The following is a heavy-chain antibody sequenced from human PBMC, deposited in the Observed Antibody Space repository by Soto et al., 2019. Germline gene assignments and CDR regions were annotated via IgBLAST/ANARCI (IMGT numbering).Heavy chain of an antibody. J-gene: IGHJ4*02. Sequence: DVQLLESGGGLVRPGGSLRLACAASGFTFSSYAMTWVRQAPGKGLEWVSSITGSGVYRYHTDSVQGRFTISRDNSNDTRDLQMNSLTAEDKAMYSWARHPNCYIGNLDCWGQGTLVTVSS. CDR2: ITGSGVYR. CDR1: GFTFSSYA. CDR3: ARHPNCYIGNLDC. V-gene: IGHV3-23*01. D-gene: IGHD2-21*01.